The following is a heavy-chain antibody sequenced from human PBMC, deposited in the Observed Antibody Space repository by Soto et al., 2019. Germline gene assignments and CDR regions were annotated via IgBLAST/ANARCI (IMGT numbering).Heavy chain of an antibody. V-gene: IGHV4-59*12. D-gene: IGHD2-15*01. J-gene: IGHJ4*02. CDR3: ARVRYCSGGSCQYYFDY. CDR1: GGSISSYY. Sequence: PSETLSLTCTVSGGSISSYYWSWIRQPPGKGLEWIGYIYYSGSTYYNPSLKSRVTISVDTSKNQFSLKLSSVTAADTAVYYCARVRYCSGGSCQYYFDYWGQGTLVTVSS. CDR2: IYYSGST.